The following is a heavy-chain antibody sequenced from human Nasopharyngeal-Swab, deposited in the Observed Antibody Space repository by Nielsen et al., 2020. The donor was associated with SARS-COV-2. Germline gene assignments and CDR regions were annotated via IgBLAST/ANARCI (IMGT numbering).Heavy chain of an antibody. CDR1: GGSFSGYY. V-gene: IGHV4-34*01. Sequence: SETLFLTCAVSGGSFSGYYWSWIRQPPGQGLQWIGEISHAGTTNYNPSLKNRVAISVDTSKNQFSLKLSSVTAADTAVYYCAATDYDSGSYGVALDYWGQGTLVTVSS. D-gene: IGHD3-10*01. J-gene: IGHJ4*02. CDR3: AATDYDSGSYGVALDY. CDR2: ISHAGTT.